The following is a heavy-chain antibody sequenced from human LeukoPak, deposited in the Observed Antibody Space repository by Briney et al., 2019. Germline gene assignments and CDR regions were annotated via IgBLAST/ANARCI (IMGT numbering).Heavy chain of an antibody. J-gene: IGHJ6*04. Sequence: SETLSLPCTVSCYSLNGYYWGWIPQPPGKGLECIGYIHFSAGTAHNASLKSRLTISLDTSKKQFSLTLSSMSAADTAVYYCARHVYGEGMVVWGKGTTVTVSS. V-gene: IGHV4-59*08. CDR2: IHFSAGT. CDR1: CYSLNGYY. CDR3: ARHVYGEGMVV. D-gene: IGHD4-17*01.